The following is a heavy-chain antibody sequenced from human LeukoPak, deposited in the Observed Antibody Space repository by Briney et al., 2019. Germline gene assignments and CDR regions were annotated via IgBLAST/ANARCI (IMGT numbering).Heavy chain of an antibody. Sequence: PGGSLRLSCAASGFTFSSYGMHWVRQAPGKGLEWVAVISNDGSIKHYADSVKGRFTISRDNSKNTLFLQMDSLRVEDTAVYYCAKAPPGLSLDSWGQGTLVTVSS. V-gene: IGHV3-30*19. D-gene: IGHD1-14*01. J-gene: IGHJ4*02. CDR1: GFTFSSYG. CDR2: ISNDGSIK. CDR3: AKAPPGLSLDS.